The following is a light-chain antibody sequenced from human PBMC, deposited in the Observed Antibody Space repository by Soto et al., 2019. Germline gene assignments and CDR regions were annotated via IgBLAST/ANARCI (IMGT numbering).Light chain of an antibody. CDR2: GAS. V-gene: IGKV3-20*01. Sequence: EIVLTQSPGTLSLSLGERATLSCRASLTVSDNYLAWYQQKAGQAPRLVIYGASNRATGIPDRFSGSGSGTDFTLTISRLEPEDFAVYYCQQYSSAPLTFGQGTKVDIK. CDR3: QQYSSAPLT. J-gene: IGKJ1*01. CDR1: LTVSDNY.